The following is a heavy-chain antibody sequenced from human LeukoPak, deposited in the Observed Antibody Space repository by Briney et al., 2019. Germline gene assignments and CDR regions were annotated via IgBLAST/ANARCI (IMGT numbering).Heavy chain of an antibody. Sequence: PGRSLRLSCAASGFTFSSYGMHWVRQAPGKGLEWVAVISYDGSNKYYADSVKGRFTISRDNSKNTLYLQMNSLRAEDTAVYYCAKEGHDYEDGMDVWGQGTTVTVSS. D-gene: IGHD4-17*01. CDR2: ISYDGSNK. V-gene: IGHV3-30*18. CDR1: GFTFSSYG. J-gene: IGHJ6*02. CDR3: AKEGHDYEDGMDV.